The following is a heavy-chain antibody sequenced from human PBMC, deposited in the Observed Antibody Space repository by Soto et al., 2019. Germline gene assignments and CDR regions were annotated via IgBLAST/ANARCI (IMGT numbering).Heavy chain of an antibody. CDR3: AKNGDQAAGGLGAFDI. V-gene: IGHV3-23*01. J-gene: IGHJ3*02. CDR2: ISGSGGST. D-gene: IGHD6-25*01. CDR1: GFTFSSYA. Sequence: GGSLRLSCAASGFTFSSYAMSWVRQAPGKGLEWVSAISGSGGSTYYADSVKGRFTISRDNSKNTLYLQMNSLRAEDTAVYYCAKNGDQAAGGLGAFDIWGQGTMVTVSS.